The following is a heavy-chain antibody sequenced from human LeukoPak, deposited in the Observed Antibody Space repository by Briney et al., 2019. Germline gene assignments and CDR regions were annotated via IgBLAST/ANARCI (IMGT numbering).Heavy chain of an antibody. V-gene: IGHV1-2*02. CDR2: INPNSGGT. CDR1: GYTFTGYY. CDR3: ARGSLEQYYYDSSGYYPKAPVYYYYGMDV. J-gene: IGHJ6*02. D-gene: IGHD3-22*01. Sequence: GASVKVSCKASGYTFTGYYMHWVRQAPGQGLEWMGWINPNSGGTNYAQKFQGRVTMTRDTSISTAYMELSRLRSDDTAVYYCARGSLEQYYYDSSGYYPKAPVYYYYGMDVWGQGTTVTVSS.